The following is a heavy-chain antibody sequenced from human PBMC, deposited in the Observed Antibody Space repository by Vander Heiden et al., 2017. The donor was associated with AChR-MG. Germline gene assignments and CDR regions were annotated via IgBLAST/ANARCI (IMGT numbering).Heavy chain of an antibody. CDR1: GFTFGDYT. Sequence: EVQLVESGGGLVKPGGSLRLSCAASGFTFGDYTMYWVRQAPGKGLEWVSSISTASGYIYYADSVKGRFTTSRDNTKNSLFLLMDSLTADDTGVYYCARGIMAEWLLDYWGQGTLVTVSS. CDR2: ISTASGYI. J-gene: IGHJ4*02. D-gene: IGHD6-19*01. CDR3: ARGIMAEWLLDY. V-gene: IGHV3-21*01.